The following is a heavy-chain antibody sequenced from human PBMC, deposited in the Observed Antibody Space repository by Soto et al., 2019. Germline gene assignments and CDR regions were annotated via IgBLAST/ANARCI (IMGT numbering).Heavy chain of an antibody. Sequence: QVQLVESGGGVVQPGMSLRLSCAASGFTFDDYGIHWLRQTPGKGLEWVTTISYDGSDKSYTDSVKGRFTISRDNSRNTVFLQMNSLSADDSAVYYCVRDPGGYGKEYFPFWGQGALVAVSS. V-gene: IGHV3-30*03. CDR3: VRDPGGYGKEYFPF. D-gene: IGHD5-18*01. J-gene: IGHJ1*01. CDR1: GFTFDDYG. CDR2: ISYDGSDK.